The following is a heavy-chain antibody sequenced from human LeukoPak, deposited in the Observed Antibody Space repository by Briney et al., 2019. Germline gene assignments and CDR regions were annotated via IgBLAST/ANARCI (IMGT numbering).Heavy chain of an antibody. CDR1: GGSISSYY. CDR2: IYYTGST. J-gene: IGHJ5*02. V-gene: IGHV4-59*01. Sequence: SETLSLTCTVSGGSISSYYWSWIRQPPGKGLEWIGYIYYTGSTNYNPSLKSRVSISVDTSKNQFSLRLSSVTAADTALYYCAIRSIPENWFDPWGQGTLVTVSS. CDR3: AIRSIPENWFDP.